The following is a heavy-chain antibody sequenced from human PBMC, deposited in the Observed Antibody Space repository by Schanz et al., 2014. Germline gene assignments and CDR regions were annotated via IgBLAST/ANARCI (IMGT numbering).Heavy chain of an antibody. V-gene: IGHV1-46*01. CDR3: VRDAGWAFGDYHGMDV. J-gene: IGHJ6*02. Sequence: QVQLVQSGAEVMKPGASVKVSCKASGYTFTSYYMHWVRQAPGQGLEWMGIINPSGGSTSYAQKFQGRVTMTRDTSTSAVYMELRSLISDDTAVYYCVRDAGWAFGDYHGMDVWGQGTSVTVSS. D-gene: IGHD3-10*01. CDR2: INPSGGST. CDR1: GYTFTSYY.